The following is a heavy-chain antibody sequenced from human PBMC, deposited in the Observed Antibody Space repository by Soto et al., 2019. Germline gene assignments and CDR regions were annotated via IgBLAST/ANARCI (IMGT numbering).Heavy chain of an antibody. V-gene: IGHV3-30-3*01. D-gene: IGHD1-7*01. CDR2: ISYDGSNK. J-gene: IGHJ4*02. CDR1: GFTFSSYA. CDR3: ARDRTGTIGY. Sequence: QVQLVESGGGVVQPGRSLRLSCAASGFTFSSYAMHWVRQAPGKGLEWVAVISYDGSNKYYADSVKGRFTISRDNSKNTLYLQMNSLRAEDTAVYYCARDRTGTIGYWGQGTLVTVSS.